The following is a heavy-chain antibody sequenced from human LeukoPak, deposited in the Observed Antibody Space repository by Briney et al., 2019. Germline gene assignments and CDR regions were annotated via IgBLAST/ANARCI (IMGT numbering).Heavy chain of an antibody. CDR2: ISSSGSTI. V-gene: IGHV3-11*01. CDR3: ASGRLYCSSTSCDNWFDP. Sequence: GGSLRLSCAASGFTVSSNYMSWVRQAPGKGLEWVSYISSSGSTIYYADSVKGRFTISRDNAKNSLYLQMNSLRAEDTAVYYCASGRLYCSSTSCDNWFDPWGQGTLVTVSS. J-gene: IGHJ5*02. CDR1: GFTVSSNY. D-gene: IGHD2-2*01.